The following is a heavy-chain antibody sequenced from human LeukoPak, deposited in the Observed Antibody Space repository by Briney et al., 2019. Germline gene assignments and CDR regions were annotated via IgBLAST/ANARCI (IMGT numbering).Heavy chain of an antibody. CDR3: ARALYYVSGRYLNDY. CDR1: RFTFTDFY. Sequence: PGGSLRLSCAASRFTFTDFYMTWIRQAPGKGLQWVSYISGPGSTIYYADSVKGRFTISRDNAKSSLHLQMNSLRAEDTAVYYCARALYYVSGRYLNDYWGQGTLVTVSS. J-gene: IGHJ4*02. V-gene: IGHV3-11*04. CDR2: ISGPGSTI. D-gene: IGHD3-10*01.